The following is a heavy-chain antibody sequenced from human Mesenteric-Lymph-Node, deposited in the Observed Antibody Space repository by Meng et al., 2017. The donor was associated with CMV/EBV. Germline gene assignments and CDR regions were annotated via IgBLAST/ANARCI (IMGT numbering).Heavy chain of an antibody. CDR2: ISSSSSYK. D-gene: IGHD6-13*01. V-gene: IGHV3-21*01. J-gene: IGHJ6*02. CDR3: ARDLWLAAVGTGYYNGMDV. Sequence: GESLKISCAASGFTFSGYSMNWVRQAPGKGLEWVSLISSSSSYKYHADSVKGRFTISRDNAKNSLYLQMTSLRAEDTAVYYCARDLWLAAVGTGYYNGMDVWGQGTTVTVSS. CDR1: GFTFSGYS.